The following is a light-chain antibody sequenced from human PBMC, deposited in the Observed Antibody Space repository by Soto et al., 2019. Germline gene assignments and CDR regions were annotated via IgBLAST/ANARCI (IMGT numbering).Light chain of an antibody. V-gene: IGKV1-9*01. CDR1: QGISSY. CDR3: QQFKSYSYT. Sequence: DIQLTQSPSFLSASVGDRVTITCRASQGISSYLAWYQQKPGKAPKLLIYAASPMQSVVPSRFSGSGSGTEFTLTISSLQPEDFATYYCQQFKSYSYTFGQGTKLEIK. J-gene: IGKJ2*01. CDR2: AAS.